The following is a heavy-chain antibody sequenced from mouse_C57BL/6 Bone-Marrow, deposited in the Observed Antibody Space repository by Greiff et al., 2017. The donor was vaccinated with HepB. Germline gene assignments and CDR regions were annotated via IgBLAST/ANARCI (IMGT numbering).Heavy chain of an antibody. CDR2: ISSGGDYI. V-gene: IGHV5-9-1*02. CDR3: TRVYGSGWYFDV. J-gene: IGHJ1*03. Sequence: EVKVVESGEGLVKPGGSLKLSCAASGFTFSSYAMSWVRQTPEKRLEWVAYISSGGDYIYYADTVKGRFTIYRDNARNTLYLQMSRLKSEDTAMYYCTRVYGSGWYFDVWGTGTTVTVSS. CDR1: GFTFSSYA. D-gene: IGHD1-1*01.